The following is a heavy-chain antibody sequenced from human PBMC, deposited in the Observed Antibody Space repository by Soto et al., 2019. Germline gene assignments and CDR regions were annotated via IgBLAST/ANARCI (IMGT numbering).Heavy chain of an antibody. J-gene: IGHJ6*02. CDR2: ISGSGDST. CDR3: ALGLAAPYYYSMDV. Sequence: GGSLRLSCSASGLPFSAYALSWVRPAPGKGLEWVSVISGSGDSTYYADSVKGRFTISRDNSESTLYLQMNSLRAEDTAVYYCALGLAAPYYYSMDVWGQGTTVTV. V-gene: IGHV3-23*01. D-gene: IGHD6-25*01. CDR1: GLPFSAYA.